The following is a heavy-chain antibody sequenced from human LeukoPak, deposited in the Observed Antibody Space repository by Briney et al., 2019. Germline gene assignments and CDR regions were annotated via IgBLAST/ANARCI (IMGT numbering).Heavy chain of an antibody. CDR3: ARGLGHSSSEDFDY. CDR2: INHSGST. V-gene: IGHV4-34*01. J-gene: IGHJ4*02. D-gene: IGHD6-6*01. Sequence: PSETLSLTCAVYGGSFSGYYWSWIRHPPGKGLEWIGEINHSGSTNYNPSLKSRVTISVDTSKNQFSLKLSSVTAADTAVYYCARGLGHSSSEDFDYWGQGTLVTVSS. CDR1: GGSFSGYY.